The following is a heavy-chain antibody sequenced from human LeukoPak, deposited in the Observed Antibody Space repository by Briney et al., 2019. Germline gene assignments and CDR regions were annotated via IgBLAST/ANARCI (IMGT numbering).Heavy chain of an antibody. J-gene: IGHJ5*02. Sequence: SETLSLTCTVSGGSISSHYWSWIRQPPGKGLEWIGYIYYSGSTNYNPSLKSRVTISVDTSKNQFSLKLSSVTAADTAVYYCASHHYSSSSLWFDPWGQGTLVTVSS. CDR1: GGSISSHY. D-gene: IGHD6-6*01. CDR3: ASHHYSSSSLWFDP. V-gene: IGHV4-59*11. CDR2: IYYSGST.